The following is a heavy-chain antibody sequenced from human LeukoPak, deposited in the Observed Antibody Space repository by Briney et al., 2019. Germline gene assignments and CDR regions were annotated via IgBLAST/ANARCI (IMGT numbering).Heavy chain of an antibody. D-gene: IGHD3-16*01. CDR3: TKDRERGYDYVWGTYGRTLDY. J-gene: IGHJ4*02. CDR1: GFTFSRYW. CDR2: ISPDGSTT. Sequence: GGSLRLSCAASGFTFSRYWMHWVRQAPGKGLMWVSRISPDGSTTLYADSVKGRFTISRDNAKNTLYLQMSSLRAEDTAVYYCTKDRERGYDYVWGTYGRTLDYWGQGILVTVSS. V-gene: IGHV3-74*03.